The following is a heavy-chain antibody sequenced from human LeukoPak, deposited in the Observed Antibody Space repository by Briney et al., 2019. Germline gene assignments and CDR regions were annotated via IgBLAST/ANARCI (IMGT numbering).Heavy chain of an antibody. CDR3: ARGRYCSSTSCYGYYYYYMDV. J-gene: IGHJ6*03. D-gene: IGHD2-2*01. CDR2: IYTSGST. V-gene: IGHV4-4*07. Sequence: SETLSLTCTVSGGSISSYYWSWIRQPAGKGLEWIGRIYTSGSTNYNPSLKSRVTMSVDTSKNQFSLKLSSVTAADTAVYYCARGRYCSSTSCYGYYYYYMDVWGKGTTVTISS. CDR1: GGSISSYY.